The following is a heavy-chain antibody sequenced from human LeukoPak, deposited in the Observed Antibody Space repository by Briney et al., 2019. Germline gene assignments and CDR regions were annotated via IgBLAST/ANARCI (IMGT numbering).Heavy chain of an antibody. CDR3: SRDEPRDIYGYHFDF. CDR1: GVSISSYY. CDR2: MFTSGNT. D-gene: IGHD5-18*01. J-gene: IGHJ4*02. V-gene: IGHV4-4*07. Sequence: WEPLSLTCTVSGVSISSYYWSWIRQPAGRGLEWIGRMFTSGNTHYTPSLKGRVTISLDTSKNQFSLRLTSVTAGDTAVYYCSRDEPRDIYGYHFDFWGQGTLVTVSS.